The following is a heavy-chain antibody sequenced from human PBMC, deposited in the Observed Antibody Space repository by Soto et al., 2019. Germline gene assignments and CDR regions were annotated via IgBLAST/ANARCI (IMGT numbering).Heavy chain of an antibody. CDR2: ISGSGGST. V-gene: IGHV3-23*01. CDR3: AKAIEQQLARHALDI. Sequence: SLRLSCAASGFTFSSYAMSCVRQAPGKGLECVSAISGSGGSTYYADSVKGRFTISRDNSKNTLYLQMNSLRAEDTAVYYCAKAIEQQLARHALDIWGQGTKVTVSS. J-gene: IGHJ3*02. CDR1: GFTFSSYA. D-gene: IGHD6-13*01.